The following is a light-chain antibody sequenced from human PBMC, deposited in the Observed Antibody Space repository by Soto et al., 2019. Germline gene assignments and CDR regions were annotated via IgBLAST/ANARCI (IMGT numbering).Light chain of an antibody. J-gene: IGKJ1*01. CDR1: QSISSW. V-gene: IGKV1-5*03. CDR3: QQYNSYWT. CDR2: KAS. Sequence: DIQMTQSHSTLSAYVGDRVTITCRASQSISSWLAWYQQKPGKAPKLLIYKASSLESGVPSRFSGSGSGTEFTLTISSLQPDDFATYYCQQYNSYWTFGQGTKVEIK.